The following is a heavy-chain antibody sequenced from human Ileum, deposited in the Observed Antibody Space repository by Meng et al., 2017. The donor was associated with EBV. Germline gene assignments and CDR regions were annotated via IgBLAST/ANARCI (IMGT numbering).Heavy chain of an antibody. V-gene: IGHV4-28*01. CDR1: GYSISSTNC. D-gene: IGHD3-22*01. Sequence: QSELNEPCTGRDKHPDTLALTCAVSGYSISSTNCGGWIRQTQGKGLEWIGYIYYSGSTSYNPSLKSRVTMSVDTCKNQFSLNLNSVTAVDTAVYYCARNVPGTSAYYDWGQGTLVTVSS. CDR3: ARNVPGTSAYYD. CDR2: IYYSGST. J-gene: IGHJ4*02.